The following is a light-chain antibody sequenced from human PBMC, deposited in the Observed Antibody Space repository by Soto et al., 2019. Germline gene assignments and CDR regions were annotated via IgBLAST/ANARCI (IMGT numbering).Light chain of an antibody. V-gene: IGKV3-11*01. Sequence: IVLTQSPATLSLSPGERATLSCRASQSVSSYLAWYQQKPGQAPRLLIYHASNRATGIPARFSGSGSGTDFTLTISSLEPEDFAVYYCQQRSNWPPTWTFGQGTKVEIK. CDR2: HAS. CDR1: QSVSSY. J-gene: IGKJ1*01. CDR3: QQRSNWPPTWT.